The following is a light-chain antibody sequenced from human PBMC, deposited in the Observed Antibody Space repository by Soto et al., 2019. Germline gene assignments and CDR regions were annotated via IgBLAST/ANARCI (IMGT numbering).Light chain of an antibody. Sequence: DIHMTRSPSTLSASVGYMFTITCRASQSISNWLAWYQQKPGKVPNLLIYDASNLESGVPSRFSGSASGTEFTLTISSMKPDDSATYYCQQYQSYWTFGQGTKVDIK. CDR1: QSISNW. CDR3: QQYQSYWT. CDR2: DAS. V-gene: IGKV1-5*01. J-gene: IGKJ1*01.